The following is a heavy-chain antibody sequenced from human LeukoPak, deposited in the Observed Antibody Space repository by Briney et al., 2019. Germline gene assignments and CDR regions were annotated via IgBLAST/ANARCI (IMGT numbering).Heavy chain of an antibody. CDR1: GFTFSSYE. D-gene: IGHD3-10*01. J-gene: IGHJ4*02. V-gene: IGHV3-74*01. CDR3: ARYYYGSGSYGY. Sequence: GGSLRLSCAASGFTFSSYEMNWVRQAPGKGLVWVSRINSDGSSTSYADSVKGRFTISRDNAKNTLYLQMNSLRAEDTAVYYCARYYYGSGSYGYWGQGTLVTVSS. CDR2: INSDGSST.